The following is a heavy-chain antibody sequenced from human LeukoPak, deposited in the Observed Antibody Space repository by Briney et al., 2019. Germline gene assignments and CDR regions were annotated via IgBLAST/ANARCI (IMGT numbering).Heavy chain of an antibody. CDR2: INPNSDGT. CDR3: AKDGRGYCSGGSCYFLPFDY. CDR1: GYTFTGYY. Sequence: ASVKVSCTASGYTFTGYYMHWVRQAPGQGLEWMGWINPNSDGTNYAQKFQGRVTMTRDTSISTAYMELSRLRSDDTAVYYCAKDGRGYCSGGSCYFLPFDYWGQGTLVTVSS. J-gene: IGHJ4*02. D-gene: IGHD2-15*01. V-gene: IGHV1-2*02.